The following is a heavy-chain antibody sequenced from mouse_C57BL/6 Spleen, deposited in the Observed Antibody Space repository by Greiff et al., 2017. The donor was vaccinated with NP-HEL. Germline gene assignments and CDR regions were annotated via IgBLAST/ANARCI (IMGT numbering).Heavy chain of an antibody. CDR3: ARSYYNDAMDY. V-gene: IGHV1-52*01. Sequence: QVQLQQPGAELVRPRSSVKLSCKASGYTFTSYWMHWVKQRPIQGLEWIGNIDPSDSETHYNQKFKDKATLTVDKSSSTAYMQLSSLTSEDSAVYYCARSYYNDAMDYWGQGTSVTVSS. J-gene: IGHJ4*01. CDR1: GYTFTSYW. CDR2: IDPSDSET. D-gene: IGHD2-12*01.